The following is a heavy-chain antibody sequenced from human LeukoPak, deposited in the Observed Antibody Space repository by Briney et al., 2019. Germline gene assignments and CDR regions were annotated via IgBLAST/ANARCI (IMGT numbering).Heavy chain of an antibody. CDR3: ARAAGYGVYHGMDV. V-gene: IGHV3-30*04. Sequence: GGSLRLSCAASGFTFSSYAMHWVRQAPGKGLEWVAVISYDGSKKYYADSVKGRFTISRDNSKNTLYLQMNSLRAEDTAVYYCARAAGYGVYHGMDVWGQGTTVTVSS. CDR1: GFTFSSYA. CDR2: ISYDGSKK. D-gene: IGHD5-12*01. J-gene: IGHJ6*02.